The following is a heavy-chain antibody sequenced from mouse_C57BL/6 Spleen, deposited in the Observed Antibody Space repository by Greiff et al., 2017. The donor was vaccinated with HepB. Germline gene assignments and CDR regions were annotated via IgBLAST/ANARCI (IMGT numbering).Heavy chain of an antibody. CDR1: GFNIKDYY. CDR3: TTDSHGVSFAY. J-gene: IGHJ3*01. CDR2: IDPEDGDT. Sequence: EVQLQQSGAELVRPGASVKLSCTASGFNIKDYYMHWVKQRPEQGLEWIGRIDPEDGDTEYAPKFQGKATMTADTSSNTAYLQLSSLTSEDTAVYYCTTDSHGVSFAYWGQGTLVTVSA. D-gene: IGHD2-12*01. V-gene: IGHV14-1*01.